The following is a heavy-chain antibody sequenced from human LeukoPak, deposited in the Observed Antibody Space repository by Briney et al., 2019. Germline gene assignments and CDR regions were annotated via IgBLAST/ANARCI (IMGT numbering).Heavy chain of an antibody. Sequence: GGSLRLSCAASGFTFSSNAMTWVRQAPGKGLEWVSTIRGNGGGTHYAESLRGRFTISRDNSKSTVYLQMNSLSAEDTAIYYCAKETYNWNDGGCFDYWGQGTLVTVSS. J-gene: IGHJ4*02. D-gene: IGHD1-1*01. CDR1: GFTFSSNA. CDR2: IRGNGGGT. V-gene: IGHV3-23*01. CDR3: AKETYNWNDGGCFDY.